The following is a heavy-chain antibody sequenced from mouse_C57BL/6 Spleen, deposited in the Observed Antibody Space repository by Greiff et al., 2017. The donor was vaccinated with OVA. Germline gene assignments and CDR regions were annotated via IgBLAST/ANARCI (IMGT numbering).Heavy chain of an antibody. J-gene: IGHJ2*01. V-gene: IGHV1-85*01. CDR2: IYPRDGST. CDR3: ARPYYYGSSPYFDY. Sequence: QVQLKQSGPELVKPGASVKLSCKASGYTFTSYDINWVKQRPGQGLEWIGWIYPRDGSTKYNEKFKGKATLTVDTSSSTAYMELHSLTSEDSAVYFCARPYYYGSSPYFDYWGQGTTLTVSS. D-gene: IGHD1-1*01. CDR1: GYTFTSYD.